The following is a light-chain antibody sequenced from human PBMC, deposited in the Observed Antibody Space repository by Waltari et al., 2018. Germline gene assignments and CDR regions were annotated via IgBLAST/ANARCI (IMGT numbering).Light chain of an antibody. Sequence: IVMSQSSDSLTVSLGGEATIICRSSQMLLWPSNKSDYLAWYQQKPGHPPMLLFYWASTRESGVPDRFSGSGSGTDFSLTISSLQAEDVAMYYCQQYYIYPHTFGRGTKVEIK. V-gene: IGKV4-1*01. CDR3: QQYYIYPHT. J-gene: IGKJ4*01. CDR2: WAS. CDR1: QMLLWPSNKSDY.